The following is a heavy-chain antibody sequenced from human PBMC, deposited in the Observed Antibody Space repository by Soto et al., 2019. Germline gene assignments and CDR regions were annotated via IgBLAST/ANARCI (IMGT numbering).Heavy chain of an antibody. Sequence: EVQLVESGGGLVHPGGSLKLSCAASGFPFNGSAMHWVRQASGKGLEWVGRIRSKPNNYATAYAASLKGSFTISRDDSKNTAYLQMNSLITEDTAVYYCAGDCYYTMDVWGQGTTVTVSS. CDR2: IRSKPNNYAT. CDR3: AGDCYYTMDV. J-gene: IGHJ6*02. V-gene: IGHV3-73*02. CDR1: GFPFNGSA.